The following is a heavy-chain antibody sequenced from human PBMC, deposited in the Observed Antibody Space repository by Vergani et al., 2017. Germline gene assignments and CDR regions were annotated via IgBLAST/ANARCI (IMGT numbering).Heavy chain of an antibody. V-gene: IGHV3-15*07. CDR2: IKSKAYGETT. CDR1: GFTFSNAW. D-gene: IGHD3-10*01. J-gene: IGHJ4*02. Sequence: EVQLVESGGGLVKPGGSLRLSCAVSGFTFSNAWMNWARQAPGKGLEWVGRIKSKAYGETTDYAAPVKGRFTISRDDSKNTLFLQMNSLKIEDTGVYYCTTDITGVSYFDYWGQGTLVTVSS. CDR3: TTDITGVSYFDY.